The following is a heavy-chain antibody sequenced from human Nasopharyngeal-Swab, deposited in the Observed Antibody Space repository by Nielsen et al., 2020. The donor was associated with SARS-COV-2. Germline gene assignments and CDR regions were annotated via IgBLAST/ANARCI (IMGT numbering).Heavy chain of an antibody. CDR2: ISYDGSNK. D-gene: IGHD6-6*01. V-gene: IGHV3-30*18. CDR1: GFTFSSYG. CDR3: AKDQYSSSPGAFDY. J-gene: IGHJ4*02. Sequence: GESLKISCAASGFTFSSYGMHWGRQAPGKGLEWVAVISYDGSNKYYADSVKGRFTISRDNSKNTLYLQMNSLRAEDTAVYYCAKDQYSSSPGAFDYWGQGTLVTVSS.